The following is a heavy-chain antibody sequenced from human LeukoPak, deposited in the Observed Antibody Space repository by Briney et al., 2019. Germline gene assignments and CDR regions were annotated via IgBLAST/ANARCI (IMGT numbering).Heavy chain of an antibody. Sequence: PGGSLRLSCAASGFTFSSYSMNWVRQAPGKGLEWVSSISSSSSYIYYADSVKGRFTISRDNAKNSLYLQMNSLRAEDTALYYCAKAVGGWGGLLLYYFDYWGQGTLVTVSS. D-gene: IGHD1-26*01. CDR1: GFTFSSYS. CDR2: ISSSSSYI. V-gene: IGHV3-21*04. J-gene: IGHJ4*02. CDR3: AKAVGGWGGLLLYYFDY.